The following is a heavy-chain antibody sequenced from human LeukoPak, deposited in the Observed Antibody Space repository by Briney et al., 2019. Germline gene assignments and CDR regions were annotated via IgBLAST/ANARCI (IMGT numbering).Heavy chain of an antibody. CDR3: ARSSSSWYPFDY. V-gene: IGHV4-38-2*02. Sequence: SETLSLTCTVSGYSISSGYYWGWIRQPPGKGLEWIGSIYHSGSTYYNPSLKSRVTISVDTSKNQFSLKLSSVTAADTAVYYCARSSSSWYPFDYWGQGTLVTVSS. J-gene: IGHJ4*02. CDR2: IYHSGST. CDR1: GYSISSGYY. D-gene: IGHD6-13*01.